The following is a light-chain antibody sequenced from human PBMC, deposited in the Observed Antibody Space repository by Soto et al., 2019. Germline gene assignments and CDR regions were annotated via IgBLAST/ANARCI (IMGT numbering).Light chain of an antibody. CDR2: DVS. Sequence: QSALTQPASVSGSPGQSITISCTGTSSDVGGYNYVSWYQQHPGKAPKLMISDVSNRPSGVSNRFSGSKSGNTASLTISGLQAEDEADYYCSSYTSTRVFGTGTKLTVL. J-gene: IGLJ1*01. CDR3: SSYTSTRV. CDR1: SSDVGGYNY. V-gene: IGLV2-14*01.